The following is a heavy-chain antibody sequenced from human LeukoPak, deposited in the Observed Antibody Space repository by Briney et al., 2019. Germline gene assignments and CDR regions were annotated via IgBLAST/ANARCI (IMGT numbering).Heavy chain of an antibody. Sequence: LSLTCTVSGGSISSGGFYWSWIRQPPGKGLEWIGYIYQSGSTYFNPSLKSRVTISVDRSKNQFSLKLSSVTAADTAVYYCARDRPGRMFSPWGQGTQVTVSS. CDR3: ARDRPGRMFSP. CDR1: GGSISSGGFY. J-gene: IGHJ5*02. D-gene: IGHD1-14*01. V-gene: IGHV4-30-2*01. CDR2: IYQSGST.